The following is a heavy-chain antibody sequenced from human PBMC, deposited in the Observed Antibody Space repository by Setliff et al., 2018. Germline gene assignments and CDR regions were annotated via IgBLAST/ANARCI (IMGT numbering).Heavy chain of an antibody. CDR3: AREVLPLVREEAFYI. D-gene: IGHD2-2*01. J-gene: IGHJ3*02. Sequence: PSVKVSCKASGYSFAKYALHWVRQAPGQRLEWMGWINAGNGNTKYSQNFQGRVTITRDTSASTAYVELSSLRSEDTAVYYCAREVLPLVREEAFYIWGQGTMVTVSS. CDR2: INAGNGNT. V-gene: IGHV1-3*01. CDR1: GYSFAKYA.